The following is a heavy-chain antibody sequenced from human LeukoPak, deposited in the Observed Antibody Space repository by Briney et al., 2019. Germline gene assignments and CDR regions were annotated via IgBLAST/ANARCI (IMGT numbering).Heavy chain of an antibody. D-gene: IGHD4-11*01. CDR2: ISSSTSTI. Sequence: GGSLRLSCAASGFTFTNYSMNWVRQAPGKGLEWVSYISSSTSTIYYAEYVKGRFTISRDNAKNSQYLQMNSPRAEDTVVYYCARGLPYDYISRFDRWGQGTLVTVSS. CDR1: GFTFTNYS. CDR3: ARGLPYDYISRFDR. J-gene: IGHJ5*02. V-gene: IGHV3-48*01.